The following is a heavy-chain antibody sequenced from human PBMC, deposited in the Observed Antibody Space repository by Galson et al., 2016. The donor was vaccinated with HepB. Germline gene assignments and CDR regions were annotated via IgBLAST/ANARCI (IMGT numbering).Heavy chain of an antibody. CDR3: AREGAEMAVAGAAFDY. CDR2: ISYDGSYS. D-gene: IGHD6-19*01. V-gene: IGHV3-33*05. J-gene: IGHJ4*02. Sequence: SLRLSCAASGFTFSRYAMHWVRQAPGKGLEWVALISYDGSYSSYADSVKGRFTVSRDNAKNSLYLQMNSLSAEDTAVYYCAREGAEMAVAGAAFDYWGQGTLVTVSS. CDR1: GFTFSRYA.